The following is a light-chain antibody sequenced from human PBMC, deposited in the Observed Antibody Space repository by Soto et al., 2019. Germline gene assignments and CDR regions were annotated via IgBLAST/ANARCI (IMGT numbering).Light chain of an antibody. CDR2: GAS. CDR3: QQYDNWWT. CDR1: QSVSSD. V-gene: IGKV3-15*01. J-gene: IGKJ1*01. Sequence: EIVMTQSPATLSVSPGERATLSCRASQSVSSDLAWYHQKPGQAPRLLIYGASTRATGIPARFSGSGSGTEFTLTINSLQSEDFAAYYCQQYDNWWTFGQGTKVDIK.